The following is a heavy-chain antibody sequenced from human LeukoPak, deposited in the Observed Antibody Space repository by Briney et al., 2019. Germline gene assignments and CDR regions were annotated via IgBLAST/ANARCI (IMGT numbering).Heavy chain of an antibody. CDR1: GGSISSYY. Sequence: SETLSLTCTVSGGSISSYYWSWIRQPPGKGLEWIAYMYYSGSTNYNPSLKSRVTISVDTSKNQFSLKLSSVTAADTAVYYCASGGGWLQGYDYWGQGTLVTVSS. J-gene: IGHJ4*02. V-gene: IGHV4-59*01. CDR2: MYYSGST. CDR3: ASGGGWLQGYDY. D-gene: IGHD5-24*01.